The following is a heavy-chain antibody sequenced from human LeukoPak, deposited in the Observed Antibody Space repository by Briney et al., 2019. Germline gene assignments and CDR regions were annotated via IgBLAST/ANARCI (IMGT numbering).Heavy chain of an antibody. D-gene: IGHD6-19*01. J-gene: IGHJ5*02. CDR3: AKEAAVAGTAPKNWVDP. V-gene: IGHV3-33*06. CDR2: IWNDGSNK. CDR1: GFTFSSYA. Sequence: GRSLRLSCAASGFTFSSYAMHWVRQAPGKGLEWVAIIWNDGSNKYYADSVKGRFTISRDNSKNTLFLQMNSLRADDTAVYYCAKEAAVAGTAPKNWVDPWGQGTLVTVSS.